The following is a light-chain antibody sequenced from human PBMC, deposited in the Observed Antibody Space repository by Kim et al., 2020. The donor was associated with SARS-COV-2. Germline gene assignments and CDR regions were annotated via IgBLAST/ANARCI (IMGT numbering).Light chain of an antibody. V-gene: IGKV3-15*01. CDR1: QSVRSN. CDR2: GAS. CDR3: QQYNNWPPLI. J-gene: IGKJ4*01. Sequence: SPGERATHSCRASQSVRSNLAWYQQQPGQAPRLLIYGASTRAAGIPARFSGSGSGTEFTLTISSLQSEDFAIYYCQQYNNWPPLIFGGGTKVDIK.